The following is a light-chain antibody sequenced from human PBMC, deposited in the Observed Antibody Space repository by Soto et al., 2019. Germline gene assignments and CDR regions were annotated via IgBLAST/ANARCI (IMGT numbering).Light chain of an antibody. CDR3: QQASSYPLT. Sequence: DIQMTQSPSSMSASVGDRVTITCRASENINNWLDWYQQTPGKAPKLLIYETSTLQSGVPPRFSGSRSGADFTLTISSLQPEDFATYYCQQASSYPLTFGGGTRVE. V-gene: IGKV1-12*01. CDR1: ENINNW. J-gene: IGKJ4*01. CDR2: ETS.